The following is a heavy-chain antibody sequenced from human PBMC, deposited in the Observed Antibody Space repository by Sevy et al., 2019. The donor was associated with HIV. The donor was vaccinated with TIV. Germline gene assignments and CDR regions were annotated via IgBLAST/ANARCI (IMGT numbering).Heavy chain of an antibody. V-gene: IGHV5-51*01. CDR1: GYRFTNYW. J-gene: IGHJ4*02. Sequence: GESLKISCKGSGYRFTNYWIAWVRQMPGKGLEWMGIIYPGDSETKYSPSFQGQVTISADKSIRTAYLEWSSLKVSDTAMYDCARLQDPEWVSSPFDYWGQGTLVTVSS. CDR2: IYPGDSET. D-gene: IGHD3-16*01. CDR3: ARLQDPEWVSSPFDY.